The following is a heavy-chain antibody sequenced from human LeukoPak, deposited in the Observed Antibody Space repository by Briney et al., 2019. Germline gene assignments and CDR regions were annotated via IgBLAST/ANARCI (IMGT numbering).Heavy chain of an antibody. CDR3: ARRPSAGSKIDF. V-gene: IGHV5-51*01. J-gene: IGHJ4*02. Sequence: GESLKISCEASGYSFTTYWIAWVRQMPGKGLEWMGIIYPSDSDTRYSPSFQGQVTISADKSISIVYLQWSSLRASDTAMYYCARRPSAGSKIDFWGQGTLVTVSS. CDR2: IYPSDSDT. D-gene: IGHD6-13*01. CDR1: GYSFTTYW.